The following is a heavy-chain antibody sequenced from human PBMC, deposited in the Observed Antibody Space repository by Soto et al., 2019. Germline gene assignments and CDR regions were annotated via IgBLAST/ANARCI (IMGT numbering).Heavy chain of an antibody. D-gene: IGHD5-18*01. CDR3: ERPSRQRDPWLDY. V-gene: IGHV3-11*01. CDR2: ISSSGGTI. CDR1: GFTFSDDY. J-gene: IGHJ4*02. Sequence: GGSLRLSCGASGFTFSDDYMSWIRQAPGKGLEWVSYISSSGGTIYYADSVKGRFTISRDNAKNSLFLQMNSLRADDTAVYYCERPSRQRDPWLDYWGQGTLVTVSS.